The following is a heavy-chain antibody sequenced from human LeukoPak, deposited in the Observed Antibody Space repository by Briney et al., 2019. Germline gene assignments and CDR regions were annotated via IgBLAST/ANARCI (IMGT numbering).Heavy chain of an antibody. V-gene: IGHV4-61*01. Sequence: SQTLSLTCTVSGGSISSGSYYWSWIRQPPGKGLEWIGYIDYGGSTNYNPSLKSRVTVSVDTSKNQFSLKLSSVTALDTAVYYCARFNSTDYFYDYWGQGTLVTVSS. CDR2: IDYGGST. CDR1: GGSISSGSYY. CDR3: ARFNSTDYFYDY. D-gene: IGHD2/OR15-2a*01. J-gene: IGHJ4*02.